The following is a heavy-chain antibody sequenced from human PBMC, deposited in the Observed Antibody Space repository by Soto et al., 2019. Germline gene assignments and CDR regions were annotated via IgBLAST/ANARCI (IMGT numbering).Heavy chain of an antibody. D-gene: IGHD5-12*01. J-gene: IGHJ4*02. CDR1: GFTFSSYA. V-gene: IGHV3-30-3*01. Sequence: PGGSLRLSCAASGFTFSSYAMHWVRQAPGKGLEWVAVISYDGSNKYYAGSVKGRFTISRDNSKNTLYLQMNSLRAEDTAVYYCARDSSGYDTFDYWGQGTLVTVSS. CDR2: ISYDGSNK. CDR3: ARDSSGYDTFDY.